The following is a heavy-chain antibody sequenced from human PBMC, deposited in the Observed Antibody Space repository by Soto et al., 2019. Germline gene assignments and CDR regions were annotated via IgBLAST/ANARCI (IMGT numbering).Heavy chain of an antibody. CDR3: ARYLRGYCSGGSCYSDRFDY. V-gene: IGHV4-34*01. J-gene: IGHJ4*02. CDR1: GGSFSGYC. CDR2: INHSGST. Sequence: PSETLSLTCAVYGGSFSGYCWSWIRQPPGKGLEWIGEINHSGSTNYNPSLKSRVTISVDTSKNQFSLKLSSVTAADTAVYYCARYLRGYCSGGSCYSDRFDYWGQGTLVTVSS. D-gene: IGHD2-15*01.